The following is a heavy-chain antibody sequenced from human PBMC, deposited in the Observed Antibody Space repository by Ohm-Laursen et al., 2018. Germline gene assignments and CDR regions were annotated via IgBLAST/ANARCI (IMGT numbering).Heavy chain of an antibody. D-gene: IGHD3/OR15-3a*01. V-gene: IGHV3-48*02. CDR2: INAYKNDL. Sequence: GSLRLSCTASGFTFSDHGMNWVRQAPGKGLEWLSYINAYKNDLFYADSVKGRFTISRDNAENLLYLQMDRLRDDDTAVYYCARDRDWAIGYWGQGTLVTVSS. CDR3: ARDRDWAIGY. CDR1: GFTFSDHG. J-gene: IGHJ4*02.